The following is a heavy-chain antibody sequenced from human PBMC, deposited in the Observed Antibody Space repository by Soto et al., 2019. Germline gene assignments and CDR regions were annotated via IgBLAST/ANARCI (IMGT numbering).Heavy chain of an antibody. CDR2: IRSKAYGWTT. J-gene: IGHJ5*02. CDR3: TSSSWYHWFDP. Sequence: GGSLRLSCTASGFTFGDYAMSWVRQAPGKGLEWVGFIRSKAYGWTTEYAASVKGRFTISRDDSKSIAYLQMNSLKTEDTAVYYCTSSSWYHWFDPWGQGTLVTVSS. D-gene: IGHD6-13*01. CDR1: GFTFGDYA. V-gene: IGHV3-49*04.